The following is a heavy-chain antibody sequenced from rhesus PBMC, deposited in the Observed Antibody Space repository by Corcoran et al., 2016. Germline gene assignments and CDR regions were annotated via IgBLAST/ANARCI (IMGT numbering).Heavy chain of an antibody. CDR2: IIPRVGIT. Sequence: QVQLVQSGAEVKKPGASVKVSCKASGLAFGRYAISWVRTGPGQGLEWMGVIIPRVGITNYAEKFQGRGTITADTSTSQAYMELSSRRSEDTAVYYCARAGTGAYYFDYWGQGVLVTVSS. CDR3: ARAGTGAYYFDY. CDR1: GLAFGRYA. V-gene: IGHV1-198*02. D-gene: IGHD1-14*01. J-gene: IGHJ4*01.